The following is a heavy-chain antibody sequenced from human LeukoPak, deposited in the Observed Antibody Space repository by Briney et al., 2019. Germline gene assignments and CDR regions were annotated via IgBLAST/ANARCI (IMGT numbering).Heavy chain of an antibody. CDR2: IYYSGST. CDR3: ATTTYYGGNYYFDY. D-gene: IGHD4-23*01. Sequence: SETLSLTCAVYGGSFSGYYWSWIRQPPGKGLEWIGYIYYSGSTNYNPSLKSRVTISVDTSKNQFSLKLSSVTAADTAVYYCATTTYYGGNYYFDYWGQGTLVTVSS. CDR1: GGSFSGYY. V-gene: IGHV4-59*01. J-gene: IGHJ4*02.